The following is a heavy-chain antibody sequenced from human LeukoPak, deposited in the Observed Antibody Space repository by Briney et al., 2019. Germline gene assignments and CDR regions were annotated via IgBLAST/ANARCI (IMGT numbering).Heavy chain of an antibody. CDR1: GFTFSSYA. J-gene: IGHJ4*02. D-gene: IGHD1-1*01. CDR2: ISGSGGST. V-gene: IGHV3-23*01. CDR3: AKDKGWNGGTGGPFDY. Sequence: PGGSLRLSCAASGFTFSSYAMSWVRQAPGKGLEWVSAISGSGGSTYYADSVKGRFTISRDNSKNTLYLQMNSLRAEDAAVYYCAKDKGWNGGTGGPFDYWGQGTLVTVSS.